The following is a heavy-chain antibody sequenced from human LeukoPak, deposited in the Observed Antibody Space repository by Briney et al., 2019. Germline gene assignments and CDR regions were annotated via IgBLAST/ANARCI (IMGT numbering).Heavy chain of an antibody. CDR1: GGSISDYY. CDR3: ARVAVAAAYYGMDV. D-gene: IGHD6-19*01. V-gene: IGHV4-59*12. Sequence: SETLSLTCTVSGGSISDYYWSWIRQPPGKGLEWIGHIYYSGSTKYNPSLKSRATISVDTSKNQFSLKLSSVTAADTAVYYCARVAVAAAYYGMDVWGQGTTVTVSS. J-gene: IGHJ6*02. CDR2: IYYSGST.